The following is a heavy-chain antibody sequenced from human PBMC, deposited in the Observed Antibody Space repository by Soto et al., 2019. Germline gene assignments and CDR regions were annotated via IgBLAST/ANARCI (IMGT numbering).Heavy chain of an antibody. D-gene: IGHD1-26*01. CDR3: ARASRGGALPRGLLGY. V-gene: IGHV1-2*02. CDR1: GYTFTGYY. Sequence: QVQLVQSGAEVKKPGASVKVSCKASGYTFTGYYMHWVRQAPGQGLEWMGWINPNSGGTNYAQKFQGRVTMTRDTSSSTAYMELSRLRSDDTAVYYCARASRGGALPRGLLGYWGQGTLVTVSS. CDR2: INPNSGGT. J-gene: IGHJ4*02.